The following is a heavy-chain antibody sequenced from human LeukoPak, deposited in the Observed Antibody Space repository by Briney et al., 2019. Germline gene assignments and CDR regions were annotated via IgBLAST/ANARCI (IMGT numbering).Heavy chain of an antibody. D-gene: IGHD2-8*01. J-gene: IGHJ6*03. CDR1: GYSFTSYW. CDR2: IYPDDSDT. CDR3: ARHGHCTNGVCYSNYYYYMDV. Sequence: HGESPKISCKGSGYSFTSYWIGWVRQLPGKGLEWMGIIYPDDSDTRYSPSFEGQVIISVDKSISTAYLQWSSLKASDTATYYCARHGHCTNGVCYSNYYYYMDVWGKGTTVTVSS. V-gene: IGHV5-51*01.